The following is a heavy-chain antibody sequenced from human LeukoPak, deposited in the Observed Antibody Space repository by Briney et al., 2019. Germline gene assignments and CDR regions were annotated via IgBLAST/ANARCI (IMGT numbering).Heavy chain of an antibody. CDR3: ARGPYDSSGYRFDS. V-gene: IGHV1-8*01. J-gene: IGHJ4*02. Sequence: ASVKVSCKASGYTFTSYDINWVRQATGQGLEWMGWMNPNSGNTGYAQKLQGRVTLTRNNSINTAYMELSSLRSEDTAVCYCARGPYDSSGYRFDSWGQGTLVTVSS. CDR2: MNPNSGNT. D-gene: IGHD3-22*01. CDR1: GYTFTSYD.